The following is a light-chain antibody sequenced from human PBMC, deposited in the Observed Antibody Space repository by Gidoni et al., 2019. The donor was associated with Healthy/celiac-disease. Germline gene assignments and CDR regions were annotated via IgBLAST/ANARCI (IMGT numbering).Light chain of an antibody. CDR2: AAS. J-gene: IGKJ3*01. V-gene: IGKV1-39*01. Sequence: DIQMTQSPSSLSASVGDRVTITCRASQSISSYLNWYQQKPGKAPKLLIYAASSLQSGVPSRFSGSGSGTDFPLTICSLQPVDFATFFCQQSYSFXPXTKVDIK. CDR1: QSISSY. CDR3: QQSYS.